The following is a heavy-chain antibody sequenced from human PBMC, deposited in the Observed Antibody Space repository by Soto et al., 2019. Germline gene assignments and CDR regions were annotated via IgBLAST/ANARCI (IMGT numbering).Heavy chain of an antibody. CDR1: GYTFITYG. CDR2: ITPYNGKT. V-gene: IGHV1-18*01. J-gene: IGHJ4*02. D-gene: IGHD2-2*01. CDR3: ARDTSPYFGH. Sequence: QVHLVQSGAEVKKPGASVKVSCEASGYTFITYGISWVRQAPGQGLEWMGWITPYNGKTNYAQKVQDRVTMTTDTSTGTAYLELRSLRSDDSAVYYFARDTSPYFGHWGQGTLVTVSS.